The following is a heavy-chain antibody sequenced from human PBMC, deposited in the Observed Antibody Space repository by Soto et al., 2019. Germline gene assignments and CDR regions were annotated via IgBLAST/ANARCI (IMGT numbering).Heavy chain of an antibody. CDR3: ARWVLPAAIEPYGMDV. V-gene: IGHV1-69*01. Sequence: QVQLVQTGAEVKKPGSSVKVSCKASGGTFSSYAISWVRQAPGQGLEWMGGIIPIFGTANYAQKFQGRVTITADESTSTAYMELSSLRSEDTAVYYCARWVLPAAIEPYGMDVWGQGTTVTVSS. CDR1: GGTFSSYA. D-gene: IGHD2-2*01. J-gene: IGHJ6*02. CDR2: IIPIFGTA.